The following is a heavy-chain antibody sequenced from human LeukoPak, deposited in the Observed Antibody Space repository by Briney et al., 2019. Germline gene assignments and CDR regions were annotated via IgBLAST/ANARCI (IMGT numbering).Heavy chain of an antibody. V-gene: IGHV4-39*01. Sequence: SETLSLTCTVSGGSISSSSYYWSWIRQPPGKGLDWIGVINYRGNTYYNPSLKSRVTISVDTSKNQFSLKLSSVTAADTAVYYCARRDSYSSGYYYFDYWGQGTLVTVSS. CDR3: ARRDSYSSGYYYFDY. J-gene: IGHJ4*02. CDR1: GGSISSSSYY. D-gene: IGHD3-22*01. CDR2: INYRGNT.